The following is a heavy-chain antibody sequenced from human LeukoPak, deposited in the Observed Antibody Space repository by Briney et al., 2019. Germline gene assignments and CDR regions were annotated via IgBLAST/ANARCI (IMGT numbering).Heavy chain of an antibody. V-gene: IGHV3-30*04. CDR2: ISYDGSNK. CDR3: ARADALVELGY. CDR1: GFTFSSYA. J-gene: IGHJ4*02. Sequence: GGSLRLSCAASGFTFSSYAMHWVRQAPGKGLEWVAVISYDGSNKYYADSVKGRFTISRDNSKNTLYLQMNSLRAEDTAAYYCARADALVELGYWGQGTLVTVSS. D-gene: IGHD3-3*02.